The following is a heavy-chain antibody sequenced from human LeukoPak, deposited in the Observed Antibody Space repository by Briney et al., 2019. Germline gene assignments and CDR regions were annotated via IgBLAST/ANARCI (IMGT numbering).Heavy chain of an antibody. CDR2: IYPRDGST. Sequence: APVKVSCKASGYSFTSNYIHWVRQAPGQGLEWMGMIYPRDGSTSYAQKFQGRDTVTRDTSTSTVHMELSGLRSEDTAVYYCARDQEAFDYWGQGTLVTVSS. V-gene: IGHV1-46*01. CDR1: GYSFTSNY. J-gene: IGHJ4*02. CDR3: ARDQEAFDY.